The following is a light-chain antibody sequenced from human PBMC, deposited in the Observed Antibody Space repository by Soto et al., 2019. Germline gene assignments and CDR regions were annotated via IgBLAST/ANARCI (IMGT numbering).Light chain of an antibody. V-gene: IGKV3-11*01. CDR1: QSISSY. Sequence: EIVLTQSPATLSLSPGERTTLSCRASQSISSYLAWYQQKPGQAPRLLIHDASMRTTGIPARFSGSGSGTDFTLTISSLEPEDFAVYYCQQRSNWGLTFGGGTKVDIK. J-gene: IGKJ4*01. CDR2: DAS. CDR3: QQRSNWGLT.